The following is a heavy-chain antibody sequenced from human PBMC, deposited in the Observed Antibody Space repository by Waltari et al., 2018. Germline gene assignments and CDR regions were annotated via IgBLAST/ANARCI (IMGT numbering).Heavy chain of an antibody. D-gene: IGHD3-10*01. V-gene: IGHV3-74*01. J-gene: IGHJ2*01. CDR3: ARAQLTMARNLDL. CDR1: GFTFSSYW. Sequence: EVQLVESGGGLVQPGGSLGLSCVTSGFTFSSYWMHWVRQVPGKGLVWGSRINSDGSTTSYADSVKGRFTSSRDNAKNTLYLQMNSLRADDTSVYYCARAQLTMARNLDLWGRGTLVTVSS. CDR2: INSDGSTT.